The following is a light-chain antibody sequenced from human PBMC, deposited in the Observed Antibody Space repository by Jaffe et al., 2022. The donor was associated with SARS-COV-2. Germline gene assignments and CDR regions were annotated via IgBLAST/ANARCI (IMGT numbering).Light chain of an antibody. CDR1: QSVSSY. J-gene: IGKJ5*01. CDR2: DAS. V-gene: IGKV3-11*01. CDR3: QQRSNWPPT. Sequence: EIVLTQSPPTLSLSPGEGARLSCRASQSVSSYLAWYQQKPGQAPRLLIHDASNRATGIPARFSGSGSGTDFTLTISSLEPEDFAIYYCQQRSNWPPTFGQGTRLDIK.